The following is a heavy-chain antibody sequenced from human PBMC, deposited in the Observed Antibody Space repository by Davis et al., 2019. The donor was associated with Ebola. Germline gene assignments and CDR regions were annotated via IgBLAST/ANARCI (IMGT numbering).Heavy chain of an antibody. J-gene: IGHJ6*02. CDR2: IIPIFGTA. Sequence: SVKVSCKASGYTFTSYAISWVRQAPGQGLEWMGGIIPIFGTANYAQKFQGRVTMTRNTSISTAYMELSSLRSEDTAVYYCARGRVWFRELPNYYYYYGMDVWGQGTTVTVSS. CDR3: ARGRVWFRELPNYYYYYGMDV. CDR1: GYTFTSYA. D-gene: IGHD3-10*01. V-gene: IGHV1-69*05.